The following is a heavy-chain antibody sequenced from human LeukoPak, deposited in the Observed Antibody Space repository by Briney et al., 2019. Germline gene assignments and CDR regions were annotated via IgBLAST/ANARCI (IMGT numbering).Heavy chain of an antibody. Sequence: PGGSLRLSCAAXGXTXSSYGMHXVXXAPXXXLXWVAVISYDGSNKYYADSVKGRFTISRDNSKNTLYLQMNSLRAEDTAVYYCAKDRAYLFDYWGQGTLVTVSS. CDR1: GXTXSSYG. V-gene: IGHV3-30*18. J-gene: IGHJ4*02. CDR3: AKDRAYLFDY. CDR2: ISYDGSNK.